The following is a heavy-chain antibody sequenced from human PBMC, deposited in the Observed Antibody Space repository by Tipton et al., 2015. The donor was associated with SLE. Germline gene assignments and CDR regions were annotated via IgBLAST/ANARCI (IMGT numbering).Heavy chain of an antibody. J-gene: IGHJ4*02. Sequence: TLSLTCTVSGGSISSGSYYWSWIRQPPGKGLEWIGSIYYSGSTNYNPSLKSRVTISVDTSKNQFSLKLSSVTAADTAVYYCARNRAIGDSASFFRSSFASWGQGPLVPVPS. CDR2: IYYSGST. CDR1: GGSISSGSYY. V-gene: IGHV4-39*07. CDR3: ARNRAIGDSASFFRSSFAS. D-gene: IGHD2-2*01.